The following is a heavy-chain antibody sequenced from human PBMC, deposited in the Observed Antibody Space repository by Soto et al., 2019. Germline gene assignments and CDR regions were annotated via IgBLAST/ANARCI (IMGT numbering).Heavy chain of an antibody. CDR1: GYTFTSYA. CDR3: ARDLGGLLWGRAPTL. CDR2: INAGNGNT. D-gene: IGHD3-16*01. V-gene: IGHV1-3*01. J-gene: IGHJ4*02. Sequence: QVQLVQSGAEVKKPGASVKVSCKASGYTFTSYAMHWVRQAPGQRLEWMGWINAGNGNTKYSQKFQGRVTITRDTSXXTAYMELSSLRSEDTAVYYCARDLGGLLWGRAPTLWGQGTLVTVSS.